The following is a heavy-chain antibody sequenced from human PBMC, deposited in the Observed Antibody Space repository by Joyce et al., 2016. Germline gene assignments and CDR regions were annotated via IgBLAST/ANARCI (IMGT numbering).Heavy chain of an antibody. CDR3: ARRSGIPAGRRPGAFDM. D-gene: IGHD6-13*01. J-gene: IGHJ3*02. V-gene: IGHV3-30*04. CDR2: IAYDGPNK. CDR1: GSIFSGYA. Sequence: QEQLEESGGGVVQPGTSLRLSCTASGSIFSGYAMNWVRQAPGKGLEWVAIIAYDGPNKFYADSVRGRFTISRDNYKNTLFWQRNSLTIEDAGVYYCARRSGIPAGRRPGAFDMWGQGTVVTVSS.